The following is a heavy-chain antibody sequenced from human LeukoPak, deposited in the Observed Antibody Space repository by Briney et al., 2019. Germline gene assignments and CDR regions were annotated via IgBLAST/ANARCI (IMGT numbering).Heavy chain of an antibody. Sequence: SETLSLTCAVSDDSFSSHYWTWIRQPPGKGLEWIGYISYIGSTNYNPSLKSRVTISMDTSRNQFSLRLSSVTAADTAMYYCARDLVTVTKGFDIWGQGTMVSVSS. CDR3: ARDLVTVTKGFDI. CDR2: ISYIGST. CDR1: DDSFSSHY. D-gene: IGHD4-17*01. J-gene: IGHJ3*02. V-gene: IGHV4-59*11.